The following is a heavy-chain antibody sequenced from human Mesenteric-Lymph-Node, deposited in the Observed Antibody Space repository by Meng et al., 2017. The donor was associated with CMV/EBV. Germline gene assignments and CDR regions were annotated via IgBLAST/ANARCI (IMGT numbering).Heavy chain of an antibody. CDR3: ARVRRRYCSSTSCYHAEYFQH. J-gene: IGHJ1*01. D-gene: IGHD2-2*01. CDR2: INHSGST. V-gene: IGHV4-34*01. CDR1: GGSSSGYY. Sequence: SETLSPTCAVYGGSSSGYYWSWIRQPPGKGLEWIGEINHSGSTNYNPSLKSRVTISVDTSKNQSSLKLSSVTAADTAVYYCARVRRRYCSSTSCYHAEYFQHWGQGTLVTVSS.